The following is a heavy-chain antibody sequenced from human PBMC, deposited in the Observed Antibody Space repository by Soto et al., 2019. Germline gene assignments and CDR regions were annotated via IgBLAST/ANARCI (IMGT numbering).Heavy chain of an antibody. CDR1: GFTFSSYS. CDR2: ISSSGSTI. CDR3: ARDRVSGAYYHDAFDM. Sequence: EVQLVESGGNLVQPGGSLRLSCAASGFTFSSYSMNWVRQAAGKGLEWVSYISSSGSTIYHADSVKGRFTISRDNAKKSLYLQMNSLRAEDTAVYYCARDRVSGAYYHDAFDMWGQGTMVTFSS. D-gene: IGHD3-10*01. J-gene: IGHJ3*02. V-gene: IGHV3-48*01.